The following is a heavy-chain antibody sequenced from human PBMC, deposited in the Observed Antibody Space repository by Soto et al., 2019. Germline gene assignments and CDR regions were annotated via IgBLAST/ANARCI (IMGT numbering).Heavy chain of an antibody. CDR3: ARGAAWDYDFWSGYTYYFDY. D-gene: IGHD3-3*01. CDR2: INHSGST. V-gene: IGHV4-34*01. Sequence: PSETLSLTCAVYGGSFSGYYWSWIRQPPGKGLEWIGEINHSGSTNYNPSLKSRVTISVDTSKNQFSLKLSSVTAADTAVYYCARGAAWDYDFWSGYTYYFDYWGQGTLVTVSS. CDR1: GGSFSGYY. J-gene: IGHJ4*02.